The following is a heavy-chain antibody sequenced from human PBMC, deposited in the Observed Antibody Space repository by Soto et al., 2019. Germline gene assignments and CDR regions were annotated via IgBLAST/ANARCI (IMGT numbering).Heavy chain of an antibody. D-gene: IGHD3-10*02. CDR2: ISGSGGST. V-gene: IGHV3-23*01. Sequence: GVSLRLSCAASGFTFSSYAMSWVRQAPGKGLEWVSAISGSGGSTYYADSVKGRFTISRDNSKNTLYLQMNSLRAEDTAVYYCATPPDYFRDGTPYMDLWGKGTTVTVSS. J-gene: IGHJ6*03. CDR3: ATPPDYFRDGTPYMDL. CDR1: GFTFSSYA.